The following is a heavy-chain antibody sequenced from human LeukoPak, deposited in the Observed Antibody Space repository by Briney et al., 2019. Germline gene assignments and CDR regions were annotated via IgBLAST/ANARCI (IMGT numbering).Heavy chain of an antibody. CDR3: ARRKGAYSYYYYYMDV. J-gene: IGHJ6*03. CDR2: IYYSGST. D-gene: IGHD4/OR15-4a*01. Sequence: ESGPGLVKPSETLSLTCTVSGGSISSYYWSWIRQPPGKGLEWIGSIYYSGSTYYNPSLKSRVTISVDTSKNQFSLKLSSVTAADTAVYYCARRKGAYSYYYYYMDVWGKGTTVTVSS. CDR1: GGSISSYY. V-gene: IGHV4-39*01.